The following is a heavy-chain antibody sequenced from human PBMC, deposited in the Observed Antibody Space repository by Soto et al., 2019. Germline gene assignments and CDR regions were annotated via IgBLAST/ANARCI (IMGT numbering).Heavy chain of an antibody. V-gene: IGHV1-69*13. CDR3: ARENRDDNSGWYSSSDWFDP. Sequence: ASVKVSCKASGDTSDSFSISWVRQAPGQGLEWMGGIIPMFGTGNYAQKFQGRLTITADESTGTSYMDLKSLRSEDTAVYFCARENRDDNSGWYSSSDWFDPWGQGTLVTVSS. CDR1: GDTSDSFS. J-gene: IGHJ5*02. CDR2: IIPMFGTG. D-gene: IGHD6-19*01.